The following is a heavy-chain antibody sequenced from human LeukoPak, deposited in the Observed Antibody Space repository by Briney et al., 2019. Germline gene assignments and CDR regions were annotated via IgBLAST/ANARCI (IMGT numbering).Heavy chain of an antibody. CDR1: GYSISSGYY. Sequence: PETLSLTCTVSGYSISSGYYWGWIRQPPGKGLEWIGSIYHSGSTYYNPSLKSRVTISVDTSKNQFSLKLSSVTAADTAVYYCARDRRGVSPNWFDPWGQGTLVTVSS. CDR2: IYHSGST. J-gene: IGHJ5*02. V-gene: IGHV4-38-2*02. D-gene: IGHD3-10*01. CDR3: ARDRRGVSPNWFDP.